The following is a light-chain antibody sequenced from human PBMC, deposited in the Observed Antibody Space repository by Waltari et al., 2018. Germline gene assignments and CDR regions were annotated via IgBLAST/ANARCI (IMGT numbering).Light chain of an antibody. Sequence: DIQMTQSPSTLSASVGDRVTIICRASQSISSWLAWYQQKPGQAPKSLIYKASSLESGVPSRFSGSGSGTEVTLTISSLQPDDFAAYYCQQYDSYPWTFGQGTKVEIK. V-gene: IGKV1-5*03. CDR1: QSISSW. CDR3: QQYDSYPWT. J-gene: IGKJ1*01. CDR2: KAS.